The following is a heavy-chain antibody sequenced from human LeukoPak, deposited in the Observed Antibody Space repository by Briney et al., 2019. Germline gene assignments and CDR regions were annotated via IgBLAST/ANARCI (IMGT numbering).Heavy chain of an antibody. CDR1: GLTLRTYG. Sequence: GRSLRLSCAASGLTLRTYGMHWVCQAPGKGLGWVASIRYDGSAKYYADAVKGRFPISRDNSKNTLYLQMNSLRAEDTAVYYCAKAQKRDILTGYHTAFDSWGQGTLVTVSS. CDR3: AKAQKRDILTGYHTAFDS. J-gene: IGHJ4*02. V-gene: IGHV3-30*02. CDR2: IRYDGSAK. D-gene: IGHD3-9*01.